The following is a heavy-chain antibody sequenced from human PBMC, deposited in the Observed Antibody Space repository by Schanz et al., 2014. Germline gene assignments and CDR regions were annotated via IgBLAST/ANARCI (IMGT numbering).Heavy chain of an antibody. V-gene: IGHV3-7*03. CDR1: GFAFSSNW. CDR2: IKEDGSEK. CDR3: ARFLARYQYYGVDV. D-gene: IGHD3-3*01. Sequence: EVQLVESGGGLVQPGGSLRLSCAGSGFAFSSNWMNWVRQAPGKGLEWVANIKEDGSEKYYVDSVKGRFSISRDNGETSVYLQINSLRVEDTAVYYCARFLARYQYYGVDVWGQGTTXIVSS. J-gene: IGHJ6*02.